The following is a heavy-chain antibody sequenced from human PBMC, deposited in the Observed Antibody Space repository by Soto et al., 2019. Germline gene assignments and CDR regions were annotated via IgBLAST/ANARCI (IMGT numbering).Heavy chain of an antibody. V-gene: IGHV3-23*01. Sequence: GGSLRLSCAASGFTFSSYAMSWVRQAPGKGLEWVSAISGSGGSTYCADSVKGRFTISRDNSKNTLYLQMNSLRAEDTAVYYCATLQDNDCWTVRYYYYYMDVWGKGTTVTVSS. J-gene: IGHJ6*03. D-gene: IGHD3-3*01. CDR1: GFTFSSYA. CDR2: ISGSGGST. CDR3: ATLQDNDCWTVRYYYYYMDV.